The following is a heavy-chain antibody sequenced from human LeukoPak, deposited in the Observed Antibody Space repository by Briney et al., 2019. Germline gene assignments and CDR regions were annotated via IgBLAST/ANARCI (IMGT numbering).Heavy chain of an antibody. V-gene: IGHV3-23*01. CDR1: GFTFSSSA. D-gene: IGHD5-24*01. Sequence: GGSLRLSCAASGFTFSSSAMSWVRQAPGKGLEWVSSISDSGSGGSTYYADSVKGRFTISRDNSKNTLYLQMNSLIAEDTAVYYCAKSGYNRFDYWGQGTRVTVSS. CDR2: ISDSGSGGST. CDR3: AKSGYNRFDY. J-gene: IGHJ4*02.